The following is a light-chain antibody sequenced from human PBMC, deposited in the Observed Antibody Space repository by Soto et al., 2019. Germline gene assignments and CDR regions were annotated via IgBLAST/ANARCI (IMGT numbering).Light chain of an antibody. V-gene: IGKV3-11*01. J-gene: IGKJ4*01. CDR1: QSVSSN. CDR2: DAS. CDR3: QQRSDWPST. Sequence: EMVMTQSPATLSVSPGERATLSCRASQSVSSNLAWYQQKPGQAPRLLIYDASNRATGIPARFSGSGSGTDFTLTISSLEPDDFAVYYCQQRSDWPSTFGGGTKVQIK.